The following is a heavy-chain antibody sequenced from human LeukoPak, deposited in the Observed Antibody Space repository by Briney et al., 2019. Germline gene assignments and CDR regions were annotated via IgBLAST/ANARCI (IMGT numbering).Heavy chain of an antibody. CDR2: INHSGST. CDR3: ARGHISTGYSFYGMDV. CDR1: GGSFSGYY. V-gene: IGHV4-34*01. D-gene: IGHD3-9*01. Sequence: KPSETLSLTCAVYGGSFSGYYWSWIRQPPGKGLEWIGEINHSGSTNYNPSLKSRVTISVDTSKNQFSLKLSSVTAADTAVYYCARGHISTGYSFYGMDVWGQGTTVTVSS. J-gene: IGHJ6*02.